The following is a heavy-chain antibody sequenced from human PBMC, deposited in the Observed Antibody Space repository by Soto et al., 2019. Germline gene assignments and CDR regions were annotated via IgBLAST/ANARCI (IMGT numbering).Heavy chain of an antibody. CDR2: INPNSGGT. V-gene: IGHV1-2*04. Sequence: ASVKVSCKASGYTFTGYYIHWVRQAPGQGLEWMGWINPNSGGTNYAQKFQGWVTMTRDTSISTAYMELSRLRSDDTAVYYCARAAYYGSGSYYNVDYYYYMDVWGKGTTVTVSS. D-gene: IGHD3-10*01. CDR1: GYTFTGYY. CDR3: ARAAYYGSGSYYNVDYYYYMDV. J-gene: IGHJ6*03.